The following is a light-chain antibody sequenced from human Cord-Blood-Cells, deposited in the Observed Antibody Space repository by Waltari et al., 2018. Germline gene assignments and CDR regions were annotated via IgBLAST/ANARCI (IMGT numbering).Light chain of an antibody. Sequence: QSALTQPASVSGSPGQSTTISCPGTLRYVGSYNLVSWYQQHPGKAPKLMIYEVSKRPSGVSNRFSGSKSGNTASLTISGLQAEDEADYYCCSYAGSYVFGTGTKVTVL. V-gene: IGLV2-23*02. CDR1: LRYVGSYNL. CDR3: CSYAGSYV. J-gene: IGLJ1*01. CDR2: EVS.